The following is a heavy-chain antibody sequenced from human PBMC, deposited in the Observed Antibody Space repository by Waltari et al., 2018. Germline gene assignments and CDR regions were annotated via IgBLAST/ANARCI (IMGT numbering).Heavy chain of an antibody. Sequence: QVQLHESGPGLVKPSETLSLTCPVSGGSLSSSYWSWIRHPAGKGLEGIGRIYTSGSTNYNPSLKSRVTISVDKSKNQFSLKLSSVTAADTAVYYCARDGDVDTAMAQNFDYWGQGTLVTVSS. V-gene: IGHV4-4*07. CDR3: ARDGDVDTAMAQNFDY. CDR1: GGSLSSSY. D-gene: IGHD5-18*01. J-gene: IGHJ4*02. CDR2: IYTSGST.